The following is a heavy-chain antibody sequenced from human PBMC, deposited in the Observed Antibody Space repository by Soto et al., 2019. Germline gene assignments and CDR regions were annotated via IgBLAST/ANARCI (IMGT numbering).Heavy chain of an antibody. Sequence: QVQLVQSGAEVKKPRASVKVSCKASGYTFTGYYIHWVRQAPGQGLEWMGWINPNSGDTNYAQKFQGWVTMTRDTSITTAYMELSRLTSDDTAVYYCATQRSEWELSFDYWGQGTLVTVSS. CDR1: GYTFTGYY. D-gene: IGHD1-26*01. CDR3: ATQRSEWELSFDY. CDR2: INPNSGDT. J-gene: IGHJ4*02. V-gene: IGHV1-2*04.